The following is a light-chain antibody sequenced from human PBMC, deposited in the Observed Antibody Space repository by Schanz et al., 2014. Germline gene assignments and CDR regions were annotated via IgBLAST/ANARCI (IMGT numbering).Light chain of an antibody. J-gene: IGKJ4*01. CDR2: GAS. Sequence: EIVMTQSPATLSVSPGERVTLSCRASRSISSNLAWYQQKPGQAPRLLIYGASNRATGIPARFSGSGSGTDFTLTISSLQSEDFALYYCQQYNNWPLTFGGGTKVEIE. CDR3: QQYNNWPLT. V-gene: IGKV3D-15*01. CDR1: RSISSN.